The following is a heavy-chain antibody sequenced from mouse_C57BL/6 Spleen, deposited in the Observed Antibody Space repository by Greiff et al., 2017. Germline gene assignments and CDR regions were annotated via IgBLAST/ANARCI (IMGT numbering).Heavy chain of an antibody. D-gene: IGHD2-3*01. CDR2: LYPGDGDT. CDR1: GYAFSSSW. J-gene: IGHJ1*03. CDR3: ARNPIYDGYYWYFDV. Sequence: QVQLQQSGPELVKPGASVKISCKASGYAFSSSWMNWVKQRPGKGLEWIGRLYPGDGDTNYNGKFKGKATLTADKSSSTAYMQLSRLTSEDSAVYFCARNPIYDGYYWYFDVWGTGTTVTVSS. V-gene: IGHV1-82*01.